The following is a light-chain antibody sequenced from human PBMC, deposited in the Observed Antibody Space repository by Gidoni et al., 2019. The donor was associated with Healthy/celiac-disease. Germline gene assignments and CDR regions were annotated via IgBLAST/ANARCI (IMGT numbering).Light chain of an antibody. CDR2: WAS. Sequence: DIVMTQSPDSLAVSLGERATINCKSSQSVLYSPNNKNYLAWYQQKPGQPPKLLIYWASTRESGVPDRFSGSGSGTDFTLTISSLQAEDVAVYYCQQYYSTPQTFGQGTKLEIK. CDR1: QSVLYSPNNKNY. V-gene: IGKV4-1*01. J-gene: IGKJ2*01. CDR3: QQYYSTPQT.